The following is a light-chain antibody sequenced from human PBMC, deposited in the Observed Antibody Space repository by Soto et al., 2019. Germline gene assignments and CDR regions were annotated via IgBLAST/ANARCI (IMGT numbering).Light chain of an antibody. CDR1: QSVGSN. CDR2: GAF. V-gene: IGKV3-15*01. CDR3: QQYNSWPPDRT. Sequence: EIVMTQSPATLSVSPGERATLSCRASQSVGSNLAWYQQKSGQAPRLLIYGAFTRATGIPARVSGSGPGTEFTLTISSLQSEDFAIYFCQQYNSWPPDRTFGAGTKVEIK. J-gene: IGKJ4*02.